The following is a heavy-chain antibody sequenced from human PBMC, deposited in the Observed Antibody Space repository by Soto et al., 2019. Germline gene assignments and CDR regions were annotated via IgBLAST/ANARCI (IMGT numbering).Heavy chain of an antibody. Sequence: EVQLLESGGGLVQPGGSLRLSCAASGFTFSGYAMSWVRQAPGKGLEWVSVISGSGGSTYYADSVKGRFTISRDNSKNTLYLQMNSLRAEDTAVYYCAKDRGRVTAMPRFDPWGQGTLVTVSS. CDR1: GFTFSGYA. J-gene: IGHJ5*02. V-gene: IGHV3-23*01. D-gene: IGHD5-18*01. CDR2: ISGSGGST. CDR3: AKDRGRVTAMPRFDP.